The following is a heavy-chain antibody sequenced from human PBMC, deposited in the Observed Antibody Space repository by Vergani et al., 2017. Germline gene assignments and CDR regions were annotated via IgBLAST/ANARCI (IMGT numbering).Heavy chain of an antibody. Sequence: QVQLQQWGAGLLKPSETLSLTCAVYGGSFSGYYWSWIRQPPGKGLEWIGEINHSGSTNYNPSLKSRVTISVDTSKNQFSLKLSSVTAADTAVYYCAARRGSGAFDIWGQGTMVTVSS. CDR3: AARRGSGAFDI. J-gene: IGHJ3*02. CDR2: INHSGST. V-gene: IGHV4-34*01. D-gene: IGHD3-10*01. CDR1: GGSFSGYY.